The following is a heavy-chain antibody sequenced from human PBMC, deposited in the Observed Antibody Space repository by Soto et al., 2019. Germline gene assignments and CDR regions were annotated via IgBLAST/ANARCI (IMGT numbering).Heavy chain of an antibody. V-gene: IGHV4-30-2*01. CDR2: IYHSGST. CDR1: GGSISSGGYS. CDR3: ARGGSSGGYFDY. J-gene: IGHJ4*02. Sequence: QVQLQESGPGLVKPSQTLSLTCAVSGGSISSGGYSWSWIRQPPGKGLEWIGYIYHSGSTYYNPSLKSRVTISVDRSKNQFSLKLSSVTAADTAVYYCARGGSSGGYFDYWGQGTLVTVSS. D-gene: IGHD6-6*01.